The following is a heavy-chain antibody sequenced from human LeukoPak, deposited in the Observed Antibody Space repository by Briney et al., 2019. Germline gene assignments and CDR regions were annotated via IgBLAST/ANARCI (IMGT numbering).Heavy chain of an antibody. Sequence: SETLSLTCTVSGGSISSYYWSWIRQPPGKGLEWIGYIFYGGSTSYNPSLKSRVTLSVDTSKNQFSLKLSSVTAADTAVYYCARESIAVPGDAFDIWGQGTMVTVSS. CDR3: ARESIAVPGDAFDI. CDR2: IFYGGST. D-gene: IGHD6-19*01. CDR1: GGSISSYY. V-gene: IGHV4-59*01. J-gene: IGHJ3*02.